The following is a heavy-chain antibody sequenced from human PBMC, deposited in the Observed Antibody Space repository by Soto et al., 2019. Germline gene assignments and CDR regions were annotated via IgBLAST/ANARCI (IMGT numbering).Heavy chain of an antibody. CDR3: AKEERGVRGVSFPYYYYYMDV. Sequence: GGSLRLSCAASGFTFSSYAMSWVRQAPGKGLEWVSAISGSGGSTYYADSVKGRFTISRDNSKNTLYLQMNSLRAEDTAVYYCAKEERGVRGVSFPYYYYYMDVWGKGTTVTVSS. V-gene: IGHV3-23*01. CDR2: ISGSGGST. D-gene: IGHD3-10*01. J-gene: IGHJ6*03. CDR1: GFTFSSYA.